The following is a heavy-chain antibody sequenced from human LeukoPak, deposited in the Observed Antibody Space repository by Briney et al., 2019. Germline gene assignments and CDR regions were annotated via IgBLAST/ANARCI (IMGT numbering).Heavy chain of an antibody. CDR2: ISAYNGNT. V-gene: IGHV1-18*04. CDR3: ARVVPSPYYDILTGYYYYYGMDV. D-gene: IGHD3-9*01. J-gene: IGHJ6*02. Sequence: ASVKVSCKASGYTFTGFYIHWVRQAPGQGLEWMGWISAYNGNTNYAQKLQGRVTMTTDTSTSTAYMELRSLRSDDTAVYYCARVVPSPYYDILTGYYYYYGMDVWGQGTTVTVSS. CDR1: GYTFTGFY.